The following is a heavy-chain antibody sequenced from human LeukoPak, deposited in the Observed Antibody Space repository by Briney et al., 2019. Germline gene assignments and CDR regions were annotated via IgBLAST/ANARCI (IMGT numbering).Heavy chain of an antibody. Sequence: SETLSLTCTVSGGSIRSTNYYWSWIRQDSAKGLEWIGYIYHSGSTYYNPALKSRVTISLDTSKNQFSLKFRSVTAADTAVYYCTRANYYDSTGYLPVVYPSDYWGQGTLVTVSS. V-gene: IGHV4-31*03. CDR3: TRANYYDSTGYLPVVYPSDY. CDR1: GGSIRSTNYY. J-gene: IGHJ4*02. CDR2: IYHSGST. D-gene: IGHD3-22*01.